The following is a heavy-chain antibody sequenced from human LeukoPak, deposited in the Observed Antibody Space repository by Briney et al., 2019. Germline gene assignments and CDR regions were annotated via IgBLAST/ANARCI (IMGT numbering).Heavy chain of an antibody. J-gene: IGHJ3*02. CDR3: ATAITVTYSGSEGGAFDI. V-gene: IGHV1-24*01. CDR2: FDPEDGET. D-gene: IGHD5-12*01. CDR1: GYTLTELS. Sequence: ASVKVSCKVSGYTLTELSMHWVRQAPGKGLEWMGGFDPEDGETIYAQKFQGRVTMTEDTSTDTAYMELSSLRSEDTAVYYCATAITVTYSGSEGGAFDIWGQGTMVTVSS.